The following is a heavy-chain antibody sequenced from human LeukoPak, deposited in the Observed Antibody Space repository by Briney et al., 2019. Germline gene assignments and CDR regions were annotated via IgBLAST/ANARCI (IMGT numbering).Heavy chain of an antibody. CDR2: INPNSGGT. V-gene: IGHV1-2*02. CDR1: GYTFTGYY. CDR3: ARDPAYYSSSPIGWFDP. J-gene: IGHJ5*02. D-gene: IGHD6-6*01. Sequence: GASVKVSCKASGYTFTGYYMHWVRQAPGQGLEWMGWINPNSGGTNYAQKFQSRVTMTRDTSISTAYMELSRLRSDDTAVYYCARDPAYYSSSPIGWFDPWGQGTLVTVSS.